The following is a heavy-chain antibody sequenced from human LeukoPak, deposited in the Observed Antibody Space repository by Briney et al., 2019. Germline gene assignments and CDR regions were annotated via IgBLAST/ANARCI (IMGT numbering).Heavy chain of an antibody. V-gene: IGHV1-2*02. J-gene: IGHJ3*02. CDR3: ARAIYCSGGGCYPGAFDI. Sequence: ASVKVSCKASGYTFTGYYMHWVRQAPGQGLEWMGWINPNSGGTNYAQKFQGRVTMTRDTSISTAYMELSRLRSDDTAVYYCARAIYCSGGGCYPGAFDIWGQGTMVTVSS. CDR1: GYTFTGYY. D-gene: IGHD2-15*01. CDR2: INPNSGGT.